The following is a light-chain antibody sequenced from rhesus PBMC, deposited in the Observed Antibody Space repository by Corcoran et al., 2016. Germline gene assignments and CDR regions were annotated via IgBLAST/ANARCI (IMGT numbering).Light chain of an antibody. CDR2: AAS. V-gene: IGKV1S8*01. Sequence: DIQMTQSPSALSASVGDRVTISCRASQNIHKNLAWYQQRPGKAPKFLIYAASTLQPGIPSRFSGSGSGTDFTLTISSLQPEDSATYFCQHYYDYPYSFGQGTKVEIK. CDR1: QNIHKN. CDR3: QHYYDYPYS. J-gene: IGKJ2*01.